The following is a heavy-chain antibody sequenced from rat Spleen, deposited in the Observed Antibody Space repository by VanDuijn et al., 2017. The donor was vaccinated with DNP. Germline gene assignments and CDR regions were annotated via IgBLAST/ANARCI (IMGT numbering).Heavy chain of an antibody. D-gene: IGHD1-11*01. CDR1: GFSFRSNW. J-gene: IGHJ3*01. CDR3: SSGGPNMVQGNWFAY. Sequence: EVQLVESGGGSVQPGSPLKLSCAASGFSFRSNWLNWIRQAPGKGREWVASITPDGSTTYYPDTVKGRFMISKDDARDTGYLQMTNLRSEDTAMYYCSSGGPNMVQGNWFAYWGQGTLVTVSS. CDR2: ITPDGSTT. V-gene: IGHV5-35*01.